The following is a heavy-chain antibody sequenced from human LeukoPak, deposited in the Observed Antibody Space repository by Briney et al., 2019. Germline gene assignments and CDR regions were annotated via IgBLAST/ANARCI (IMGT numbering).Heavy chain of an antibody. Sequence: GGSLRLSCAASGFTFSTSAMSWVRQAPGKGREWVSGISRSGEITYYEDSVRGRFTISKDISKNTLYLQMDSLRAEDTAIYYCAKEEVPNDFWGQGTLVTVSS. V-gene: IGHV3-23*01. CDR3: AKEEVPNDF. D-gene: IGHD1-1*01. CDR1: GFTFSTSA. CDR2: ISRSGEIT. J-gene: IGHJ4*02.